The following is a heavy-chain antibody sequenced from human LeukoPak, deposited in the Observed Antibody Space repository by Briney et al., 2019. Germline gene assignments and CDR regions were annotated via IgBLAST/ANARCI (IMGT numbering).Heavy chain of an antibody. V-gene: IGHV1-2*04. Sequence: ASVKVSCKASGYTFTGYYMHWVRQAPGQGLEWMGWINPNSGGTNYAQKFQGWVTMTRDTSISTAYMELSSLRSEDTAVYYCATELDSIAAAKGHWGQGTLVTVSS. CDR3: ATELDSIAAAKGH. CDR2: INPNSGGT. D-gene: IGHD6-13*01. J-gene: IGHJ4*02. CDR1: GYTFTGYY.